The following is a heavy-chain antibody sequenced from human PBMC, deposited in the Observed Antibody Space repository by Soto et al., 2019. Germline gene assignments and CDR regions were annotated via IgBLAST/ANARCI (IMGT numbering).Heavy chain of an antibody. CDR2: IITFVGKA. V-gene: IGHV1-69*08. D-gene: IGHD3-9*01. J-gene: IGHJ6*03. CDR3: ARVTGADDSGGNYMDV. Sequence: QVQLVQSGPEVKKPGSSVKVSCKTSGGTLSSYSISWVRQAPGQGLEWVGRIITFVGKANVAEQVQGRVTITADRSTDAPYMELRRLTSDDTAVYYCARVTGADDSGGNYMDVWGTGTTVTVSS. CDR1: GGTLSSYS.